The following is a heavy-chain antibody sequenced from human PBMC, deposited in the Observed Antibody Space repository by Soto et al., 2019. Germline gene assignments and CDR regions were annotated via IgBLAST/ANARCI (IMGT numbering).Heavy chain of an antibody. CDR1: GFTFSSDW. V-gene: IGHV3-30-3*01. CDR3: ARDRAWRFLEWSFDY. J-gene: IGHJ4*02. D-gene: IGHD3-3*01. Sequence: GGSLRLSCAASGFTFSSDWMHWVRQATGKGLEWVALISYDGSNKYYADSVKGRFTISRDNSKNTLSLQMNSLRVEDTAVYYCARDRAWRFLEWSFDYWGQGTPVTVSS. CDR2: ISYDGSNK.